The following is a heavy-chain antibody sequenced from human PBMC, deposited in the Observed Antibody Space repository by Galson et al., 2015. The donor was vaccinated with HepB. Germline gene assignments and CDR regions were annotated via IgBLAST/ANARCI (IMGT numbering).Heavy chain of an antibody. CDR2: IYSGGST. D-gene: IGHD3-22*01. J-gene: IGHJ4*02. CDR1: GFSVSDNY. V-gene: IGHV3-53*01. CDR3: ARDRYYEGSGYYYSDN. Sequence: SLRLSCAASGFSVSDNYMTWVRQAPGKGLECVSVIYSGGSTFYADSVRGRFTISRDSSKNTLYLQMNSLRAEDTAVYYRARDRYYEGSGYYYSDNWGQGTLVTVSS.